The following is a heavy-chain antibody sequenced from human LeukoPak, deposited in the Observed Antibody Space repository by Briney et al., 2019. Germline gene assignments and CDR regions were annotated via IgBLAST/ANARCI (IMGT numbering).Heavy chain of an antibody. CDR2: INHSGST. J-gene: IGHJ3*02. D-gene: IGHD3-3*01. CDR3: ARADLEIDAFDI. CDR1: GGSFSGYY. V-gene: IGHV4-34*01. Sequence: SETLSLTCAVYGGSFSGYYWSWIRQPPGKGLEWIGEINHSGSTNYNPSLKSRVTISVDTSKNQFSLKLSSVTAADTAVYYCARADLEIDAFDIWGQGTTVTVSS.